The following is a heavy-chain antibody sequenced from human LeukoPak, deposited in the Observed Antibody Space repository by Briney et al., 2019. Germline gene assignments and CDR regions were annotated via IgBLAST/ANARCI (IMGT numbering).Heavy chain of an antibody. CDR2: IKQDGSQK. V-gene: IGHV3-7*03. Sequence: GGSLRLSCAASGFTFSSYWMSWVRQAPGKGLEWVANIKQDGSQKYYVDSVKGRFTISRDNSKNTLYLQMNSLRVEDTAVYHCASAKYSSGWYSPFDYWGQGTLVTVSS. CDR3: ASAKYSSGWYSPFDY. D-gene: IGHD6-19*01. CDR1: GFTFSSYW. J-gene: IGHJ4*02.